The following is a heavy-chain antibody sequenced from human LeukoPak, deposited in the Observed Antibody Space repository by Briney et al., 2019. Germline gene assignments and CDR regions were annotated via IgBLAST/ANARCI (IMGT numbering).Heavy chain of an antibody. CDR1: GNTFTGYY. V-gene: IGHV1-2*02. D-gene: IGHD3-3*01. CDR2: INPNSGGT. CDR3: ARHGKGSTYYDFWSGYYDYYYYGMDV. J-gene: IGHJ6*02. Sequence: ASVKVSCKASGNTFTGYYMHWVRQAPGQGLEWMGWINPNSGGTNYAQKFQGRVTMTRDTSISTAYMELSRLRSDDTAVYYCARHGKGSTYYDFWSGYYDYYYYGMDVWGQGTTVTVSS.